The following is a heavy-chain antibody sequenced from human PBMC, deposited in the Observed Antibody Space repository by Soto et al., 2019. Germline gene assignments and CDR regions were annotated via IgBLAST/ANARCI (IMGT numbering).Heavy chain of an antibody. CDR1: GDTFTGYY. CDR2: INPNSGGT. D-gene: IGHD6-19*01. CDR3: AISVAGTGAFDI. V-gene: IGHV1-2*04. Sequence: ASVKVSCKASGDTFTGYYLHWGRQAPGQGLEWMGWINPNSGGTNYAQKFQGWVTMTRDTSISTAYTELSRLRSDDTAVYYFAISVAGTGAFDIWGQGTMVTVSS. J-gene: IGHJ3*02.